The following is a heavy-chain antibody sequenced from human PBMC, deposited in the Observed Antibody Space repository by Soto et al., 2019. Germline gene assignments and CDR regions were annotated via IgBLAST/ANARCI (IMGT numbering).Heavy chain of an antibody. V-gene: IGHV3-23*01. CDR2: ISGSGGST. CDR1: GFTFSSYA. CDR3: AKDYVGYCSGGSCKEDYMDV. Sequence: GGSLRLSCAASGFTFSSYAMSWVRQAPGKGLEWVSAISGSGGSTYYADSVKGRFTISRDNSKNTLYLQMNSLRAEDTAVYYCAKDYVGYCSGGSCKEDYMDVWGKGTTVTVSS. J-gene: IGHJ6*03. D-gene: IGHD2-15*01.